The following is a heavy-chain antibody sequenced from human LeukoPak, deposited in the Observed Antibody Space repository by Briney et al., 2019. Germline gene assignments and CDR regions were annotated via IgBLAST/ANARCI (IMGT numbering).Heavy chain of an antibody. CDR1: GLTFSSYG. CDR2: IRYDGSNK. Sequence: GGSLRLSCAASGLTFSSYGMHWVRQAPGKGLEWVAFIRYDGSNKYYADSVKGRFTISRDNSKNTLYLQMNSLRAEDTAVYYCAKDLRYSDYWGQGTLVTVSS. CDR3: AKDLRYSDY. V-gene: IGHV3-30*02. J-gene: IGHJ4*02. D-gene: IGHD2-2*02.